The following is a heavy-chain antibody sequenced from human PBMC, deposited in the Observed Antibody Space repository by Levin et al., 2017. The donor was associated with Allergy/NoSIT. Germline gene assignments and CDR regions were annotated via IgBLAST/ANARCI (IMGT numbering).Heavy chain of an antibody. Sequence: GESLKISCAASGFTFSSYGMHWVRQAPGKGLEWVAVIWYDGSNKYYADSVKGRFTISRDNSKNTLYLQMNSLRAEDTAVYYCARDFEGYCSSTSCYRRLGYYYGMDVWGQGTTVTVSS. CDR1: GFTFSSYG. D-gene: IGHD2-2*02. V-gene: IGHV3-33*01. J-gene: IGHJ6*02. CDR3: ARDFEGYCSSTSCYRRLGYYYGMDV. CDR2: IWYDGSNK.